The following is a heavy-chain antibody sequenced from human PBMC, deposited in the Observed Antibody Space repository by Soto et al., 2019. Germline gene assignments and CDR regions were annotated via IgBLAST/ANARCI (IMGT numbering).Heavy chain of an antibody. J-gene: IGHJ4*02. V-gene: IGHV4-34*01. D-gene: IGHD3-10*01. CDR2: INHSGST. CDR1: GGSFSGYY. CDR3: ARDSITMVRGVIQFDY. Sequence: SLTCAVYGGSFSGYYWSWIRQPPGKGLEWIGEINHSGSTNYNPSLKSRVTISVDTSKNQFSLKLSSVTAADTAVYYCARDSITMVRGVIQFDYWGQGTLVTVSS.